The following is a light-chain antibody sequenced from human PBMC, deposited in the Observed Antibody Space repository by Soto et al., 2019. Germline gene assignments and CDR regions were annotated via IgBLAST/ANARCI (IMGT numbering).Light chain of an antibody. CDR3: QQYGSPGT. Sequence: ELVFTQTPGTLSLSPGAIATLSCRASQSVSNNYLAWYQQKPDQAPRLLIYGASNRATGIPDRLSVSGSGTEFTLTVSRLEPEDFALDYCQQYGSPGTFCQGTKVDNK. CDR2: GAS. J-gene: IGKJ1*01. V-gene: IGKV3-20*01. CDR1: QSVSNNY.